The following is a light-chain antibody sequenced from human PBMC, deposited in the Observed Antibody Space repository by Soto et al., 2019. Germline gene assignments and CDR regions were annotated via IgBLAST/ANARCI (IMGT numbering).Light chain of an antibody. Sequence: QLVLTQPPSASGSPGQSVTISCTGTSSDVGGYNYVSWYQQHPGKAPRLMIYEVTKRPSGVPDRFSGSKSGNTASLTVSGLQAEDEADYYCISYAGLNIGVFGGGTKVTVL. V-gene: IGLV2-8*01. CDR3: ISYAGLNIGV. J-gene: IGLJ3*02. CDR1: SSDVGGYNY. CDR2: EVT.